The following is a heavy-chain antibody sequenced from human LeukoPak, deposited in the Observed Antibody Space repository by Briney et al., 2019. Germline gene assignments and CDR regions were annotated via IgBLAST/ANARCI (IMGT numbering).Heavy chain of an antibody. J-gene: IGHJ5*02. CDR3: ARPLGRHGWGQDWFDP. CDR1: GDSITNYY. V-gene: IGHV4-59*12. CDR2: IYYSGST. D-gene: IGHD6-19*01. Sequence: PSETLSLTCTVSGDSITNYYWNWIRQPPGKGLEWIGNIYYSGSTDYNPSLKSRVTLSVDTSKNQFSLKLSSVTAADTAVYYCARPLGRHGWGQDWFDPWGQGTLVTVSS.